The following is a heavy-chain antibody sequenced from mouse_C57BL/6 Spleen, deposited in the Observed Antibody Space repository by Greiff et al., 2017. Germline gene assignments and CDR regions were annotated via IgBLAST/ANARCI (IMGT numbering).Heavy chain of an antibody. J-gene: IGHJ4*01. CDR3: ARRNWDAMDY. V-gene: IGHV5-17*01. D-gene: IGHD4-1*01. CDR1: GFTFSDYG. CDR2: ISSGSSTI. Sequence: EVKLVESGGGLVKPGGSLKLSCAASGFTFSDYGMHWVRQAPEKGLEWVAYISSGSSTIYYADTVKGRFTISRDNAKNTLFLQMTSLRSEDTAMYYCARRNWDAMDYWGQGTSVTGSS.